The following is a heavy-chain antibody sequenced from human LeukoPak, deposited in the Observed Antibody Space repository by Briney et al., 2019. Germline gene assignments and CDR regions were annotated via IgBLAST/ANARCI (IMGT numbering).Heavy chain of an antibody. CDR1: GFTFSSYW. D-gene: IGHD2-8*01. J-gene: IGHJ4*02. V-gene: IGHV3-7*01. CDR3: ARGGDIVIMMYGWGLDS. Sequence: GGSLRLSCAASGFTFSSYWMSWVRQAPGKGLEWVAHIKQDGNEKYYADSVKGRFTISRDNAMKSLDLQMTSLSAEDTAVYYCARGGDIVIMMYGWGLDSWGQGTLAAVSS. CDR2: IKQDGNEK.